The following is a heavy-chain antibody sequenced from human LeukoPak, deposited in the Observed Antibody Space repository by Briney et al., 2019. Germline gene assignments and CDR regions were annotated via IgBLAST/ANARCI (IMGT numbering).Heavy chain of an antibody. CDR1: GGSISSYY. CDR3: ARYSDSWFDP. D-gene: IGHD6-13*01. CDR2: IYYSGGT. Sequence: ASETLSLTCTVSGGSISSYYWSWIRQPPGKGLEWIGYIYYSGGTNYNPPLKSRVTISVDTSKNQFSLKLSSVTAADTAVYYCARYSDSWFDPWGQGTLVTVSS. J-gene: IGHJ5*02. V-gene: IGHV4-59*01.